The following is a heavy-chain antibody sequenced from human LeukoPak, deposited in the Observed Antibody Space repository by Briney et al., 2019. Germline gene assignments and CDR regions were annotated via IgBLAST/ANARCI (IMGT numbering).Heavy chain of an antibody. Sequence: ASVKVSCKASGYTFTSYGISWVRQAPGQGLERMGWISAYNGNTNYAQKLQGRVTMTTDTSTSTAYMELRSLRSDDTAVYYCARPIRDILTGYYVGYFDYWGQGTLVTVFS. V-gene: IGHV1-18*01. D-gene: IGHD3-9*01. CDR3: ARPIRDILTGYYVGYFDY. J-gene: IGHJ4*02. CDR1: GYTFTSYG. CDR2: ISAYNGNT.